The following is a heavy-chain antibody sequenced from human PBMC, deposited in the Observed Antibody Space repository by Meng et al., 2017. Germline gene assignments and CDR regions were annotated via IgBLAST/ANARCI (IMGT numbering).Heavy chain of an antibody. CDR2: IYYSGST. Sequence: QVQLQESGPGLVKPSQTLSLTCTVSGGSISSGGYYWSWIRQHPGKGLEWIGYIYYSGSTYYNPSLKSLVTISVDKSKNQFSLKLSSVTAADTAVYYCARVVAATTLFLDYWGQGTLVTVSS. CDR3: ARVVAATTLFLDY. V-gene: IGHV4-31*01. D-gene: IGHD2-15*01. J-gene: IGHJ4*02. CDR1: GGSISSGGYY.